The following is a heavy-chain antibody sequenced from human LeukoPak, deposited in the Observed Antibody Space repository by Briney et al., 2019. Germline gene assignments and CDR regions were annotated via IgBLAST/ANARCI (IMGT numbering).Heavy chain of an antibody. CDR3: VRGHGGLEY. J-gene: IGHJ4*02. V-gene: IGHV3-11*01. CDR1: GLTFSDFY. CDR2: FSPSGAPI. D-gene: IGHD3-10*01. Sequence: GGSLRLSCVVSGLTFSDFYMSWVRQAPGKGLEWLSYFSPSGAPIYNVDSVKGRFTISRDNAKDSLYLQMNSLRAEDTAVYYCVRGHGGLEYWGQETLVTVSS.